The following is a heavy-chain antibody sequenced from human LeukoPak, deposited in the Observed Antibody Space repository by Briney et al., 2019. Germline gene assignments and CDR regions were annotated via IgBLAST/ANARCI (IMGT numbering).Heavy chain of an antibody. CDR2: IWNDGSNE. CDR3: ARYYYDSSGYFPFDY. D-gene: IGHD3-22*01. J-gene: IGHJ4*02. V-gene: IGHV3-33*01. Sequence: AGGSLRLSCTTSGFTFSSYGMHWVRQAPGKGLEWVAVIWNDGSNEYYADSVKGRFTISRDNSKNTLYLQMNSLRAEDTAVYYCARYYYDSSGYFPFDYWGQGTLVTVSS. CDR1: GFTFSSYG.